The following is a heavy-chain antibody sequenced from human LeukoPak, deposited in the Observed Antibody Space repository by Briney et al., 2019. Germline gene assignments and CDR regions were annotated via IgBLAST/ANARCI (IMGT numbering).Heavy chain of an antibody. J-gene: IGHJ4*02. CDR3: ARFSNNYDILTGYPMYYFDY. V-gene: IGHV4-59*01. D-gene: IGHD3-9*01. CDR1: GGSICTYY. Sequence: SETLSLTCTVSGGSICTYYWSWIRQPPGKGLEWIAYIYYSGSTNYNPSLKSRVTISVDTSKNQFSLKLSSVTAADTAVYYCARFSNNYDILTGYPMYYFDYWGQGTLVTVSS. CDR2: IYYSGST.